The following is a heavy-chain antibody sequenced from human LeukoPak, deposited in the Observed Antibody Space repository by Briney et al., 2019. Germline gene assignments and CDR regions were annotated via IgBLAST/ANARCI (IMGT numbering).Heavy chain of an antibody. CDR2: IYSGGST. D-gene: IGHD2-21*02. CDR1: GFTVSSNY. J-gene: IGHJ6*02. V-gene: IGHV3-53*01. Sequence: GGSLRLSCAASGFTVSSNYMSWVRQAPGKGLEWVSVIYSGGSTYYADSVKGRFTISGDNSKNTLYLQMNSLRAEDTAVYYCAGAYCGGDCYGDYYYYGMDVWGQGTTVTVSS. CDR3: AGAYCGGDCYGDYYYYGMDV.